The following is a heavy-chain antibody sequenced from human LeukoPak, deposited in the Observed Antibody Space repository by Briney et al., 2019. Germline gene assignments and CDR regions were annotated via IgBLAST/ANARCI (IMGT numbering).Heavy chain of an antibody. CDR2: MYYSGST. V-gene: IGHV4-59*01. CDR3: ARGGNCSGGSCYYKYFDY. CDR1: GVSISRNY. J-gene: IGHJ4*02. Sequence: AVPLWLACTVSGVSISRNYWSWIRQPPGKGLYWIGCMYYSGSTNYDPSLNSRVTISVDTSKNQFSLKLSSVIAADTAVYYCARGGNCSGGSCYYKYFDYWGQGTLVTVSS. D-gene: IGHD2-15*01.